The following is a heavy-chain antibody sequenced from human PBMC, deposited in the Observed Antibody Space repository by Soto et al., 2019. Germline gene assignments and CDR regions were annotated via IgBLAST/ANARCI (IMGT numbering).Heavy chain of an antibody. V-gene: IGHV4-4*07. D-gene: IGHD6-19*01. Sequence: PSETLSLTCTVSGGSISSYYWSWIRQPAGKGLEWIGRIYTSGSTNYNPSLKSRVTMSVDTSKNQFSLKLSSVTAADTAVYYCARDAEGSSGWPSWFDPWGQGTLVTVSS. CDR2: IYTSGST. CDR1: GGSISSYY. CDR3: ARDAEGSSGWPSWFDP. J-gene: IGHJ5*02.